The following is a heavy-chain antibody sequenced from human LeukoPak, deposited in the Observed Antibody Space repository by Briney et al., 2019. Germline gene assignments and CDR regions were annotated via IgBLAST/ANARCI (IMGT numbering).Heavy chain of an antibody. CDR3: ASSTSARFGDQYVYNWFDP. CDR2: IYYSGST. D-gene: IGHD3-10*01. Sequence: SETLSLTCTVSGGSISSYYRSWIRQPPGKGLEWIGYIYYSGSTNYNPSLKSRVTISVDTSKNQFPLKLSSVTAADTAVYYCASSTSARFGDQYVYNWFDPWGQGTLVTVSS. J-gene: IGHJ5*02. V-gene: IGHV4-59*08. CDR1: GGSISSYY.